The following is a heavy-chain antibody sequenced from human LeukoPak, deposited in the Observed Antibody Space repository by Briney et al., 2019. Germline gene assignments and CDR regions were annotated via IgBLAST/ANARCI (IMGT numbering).Heavy chain of an antibody. J-gene: IGHJ6*03. CDR1: GFTCSSYA. CDR2: ISGSGGST. CDR3: AKDKSSSWDYYYYYMDV. V-gene: IGHV3-23*01. Sequence: SGGSLRLSCAASGFTCSSYAMSWVRQAPGKGLEWVSAISGSGGSTYYADSVKGRFTISRDNSKNTLYLQMNSLRAEDTAVYYCAKDKSSSWDYYYYYMDVWGKGTTVTVSS. D-gene: IGHD6-6*01.